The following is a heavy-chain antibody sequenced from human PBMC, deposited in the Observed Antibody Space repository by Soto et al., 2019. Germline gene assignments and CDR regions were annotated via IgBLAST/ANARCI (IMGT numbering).Heavy chain of an antibody. CDR3: ARRLSGPKEEYNAYYFYGLDV. J-gene: IGHJ6*02. CDR1: GYSFTTHW. D-gene: IGHD1-1*01. V-gene: IGHV5-10-1*01. CDR2: IDPSNSYI. Sequence: GESLKISCHGSGYSFTTHWITWVRQTPGKGLEWMGRIDPSNSYINYSPSFQGHVTISVDRSISTAYLQWSRLGASDNAIYYCARRLSGPKEEYNAYYFYGLDVWGQGTKVTVSS.